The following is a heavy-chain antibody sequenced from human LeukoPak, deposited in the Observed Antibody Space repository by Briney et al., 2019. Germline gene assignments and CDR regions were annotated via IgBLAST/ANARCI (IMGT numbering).Heavy chain of an antibody. J-gene: IGHJ4*02. Sequence: GGSLRLSCAASGFTFSSYSTNWVRQAPGKGLEWISYISGSGNTIFYTDAMKGRFTVSRDNAKNSLYLQMDSLRDGDTAVYYCTRGRPGHYYDYWGQGTLVTVSS. CDR2: ISGSGNTI. V-gene: IGHV3-48*02. CDR3: TRGRPGHYYDY. CDR1: GFTFSSYS. D-gene: IGHD7-27*01.